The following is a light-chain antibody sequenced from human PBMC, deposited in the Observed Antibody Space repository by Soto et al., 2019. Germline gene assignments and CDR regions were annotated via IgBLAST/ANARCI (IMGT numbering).Light chain of an antibody. Sequence: QSALTQPPSASGSPGQSVTISCTGTSSDVGGYNYVSWYQQHPGKAPKLMIYEVSKRPPGVPDRFSGSKSGNTASLTVSGLQAEDEADYYCSSYAGSNNLGVFRGGTKLTVL. CDR2: EVS. J-gene: IGLJ3*02. CDR3: SSYAGSNNLGV. CDR1: SSDVGGYNY. V-gene: IGLV2-8*01.